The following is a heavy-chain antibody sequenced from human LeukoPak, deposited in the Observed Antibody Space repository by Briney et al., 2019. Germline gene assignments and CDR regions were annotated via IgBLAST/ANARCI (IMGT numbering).Heavy chain of an antibody. D-gene: IGHD2-2*01. CDR3: ARHKAEGVVVVDY. CDR1: GGSISSSSYY. J-gene: IGHJ4*02. V-gene: IGHV4-39*01. Sequence: SETLSLTCTVSGGSISSSSYYWGWIRQPPGEGLEWIGSTYYSGSTYYNPSLKSRVTISVDTSKNQFSLKLSSVTAADTAVYYCARHKAEGVVVVDYWGQGTLVTVSS. CDR2: TYYSGST.